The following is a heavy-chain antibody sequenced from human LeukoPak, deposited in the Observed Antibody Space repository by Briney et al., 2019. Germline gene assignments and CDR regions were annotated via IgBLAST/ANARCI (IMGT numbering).Heavy chain of an antibody. Sequence: GGSLRLSCAVSGFTFSSYSMNWVRQAPGKGLEWVSSISSSSSYIYYADSVKGRFTISRDNAKNSLYLQMNSLRAEDTAVYYCASRGPGAAAVDYWGQGTLVTVSS. V-gene: IGHV3-21*01. CDR3: ASRGPGAAAVDY. D-gene: IGHD6-13*01. CDR1: GFTFSSYS. J-gene: IGHJ4*02. CDR2: ISSSSSYI.